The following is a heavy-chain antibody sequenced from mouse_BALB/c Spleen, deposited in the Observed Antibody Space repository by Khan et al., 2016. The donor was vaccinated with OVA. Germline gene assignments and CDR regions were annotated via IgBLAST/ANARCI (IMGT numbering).Heavy chain of an antibody. D-gene: IGHD1-1*01. Sequence: QLEESGPGLEKPSQSLSLTCTVTGYSITTDYAWNWIRQFPGNKLEWMGYISYSGNTKYNPSLKSRISITRDTSKNQFFLQLKSVTNEDTGRYYCARVYGGDFDDWGQGTTLTDSS. CDR1: GYSITTDYA. V-gene: IGHV3-2*02. J-gene: IGHJ2*01. CDR3: ARVYGGDFDD. CDR2: ISYSGNT.